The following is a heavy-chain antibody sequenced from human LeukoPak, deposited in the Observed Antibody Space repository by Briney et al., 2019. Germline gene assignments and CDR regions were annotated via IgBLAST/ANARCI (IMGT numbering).Heavy chain of an antibody. CDR1: GFTFSNYG. Sequence: GGALRLSCAASGFTFSNYGMHWVRQAPGKGLEWVAFISYDERNTNYADSVKGPFTISRDNSKNTLYLQMNSLRAEDTAVYYCAKDRATGTALDYWGQGTLVTGSS. CDR3: AKDRATGTALDY. D-gene: IGHD5-24*01. J-gene: IGHJ4*02. CDR2: ISYDERNT. V-gene: IGHV3-30*18.